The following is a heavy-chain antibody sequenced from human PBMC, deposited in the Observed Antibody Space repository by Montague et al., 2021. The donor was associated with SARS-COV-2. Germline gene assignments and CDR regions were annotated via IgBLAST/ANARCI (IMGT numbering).Heavy chain of an antibody. Sequence: CAISGDSVSSNSVAWSWIRQSPSSGFEWLGRTYYRSKWYSDYAPSVRGRLTVNPDASKNEFSLELNYVTPEDTAVYYCVRYSGWFYFDFWGQGTLVIVSS. V-gene: IGHV6-1*01. D-gene: IGHD6-19*01. CDR1: GDSVSSNSVA. CDR2: TYYRSKWYS. J-gene: IGHJ4*02. CDR3: VRYSGWFYFDF.